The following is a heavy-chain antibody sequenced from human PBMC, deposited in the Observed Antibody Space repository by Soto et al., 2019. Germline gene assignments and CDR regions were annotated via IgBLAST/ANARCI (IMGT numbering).Heavy chain of an antibody. CDR2: ISAHNGNT. V-gene: IGHV1-18*01. D-gene: IGHD1-1*01. CDR1: GYTFTSYG. J-gene: IGHJ4*02. Sequence: QVHLVQSGAEVKKPGASVKVSCKASGYTFTSYGITWVRQAPGQGLEWMGWISAHNGNTDYAQELQGRVIVTRDTSTSTAYMGLRSLRSDDTAVYYCARGRYGDYWGQGALVTVSS. CDR3: ARGRYGDY.